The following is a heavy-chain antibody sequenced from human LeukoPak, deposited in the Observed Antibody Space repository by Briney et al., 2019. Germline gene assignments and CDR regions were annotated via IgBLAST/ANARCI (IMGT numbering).Heavy chain of an antibody. J-gene: IGHJ3*02. CDR1: GYTSSDYY. D-gene: IGHD2-15*01. V-gene: IGHV1-2*02. CDR2: INPNSGGT. CDR3: ARALVVVAGDDAFDI. Sequence: ASVKVSCKASGYTSSDYYIHWVRQAPGQGLEWMGWINPNSGGTNYAQKFQGRVTMTRDTSISTAYMELSSLRSEDTAVYYCARALVVVAGDDAFDIWGQGTMVTVSS.